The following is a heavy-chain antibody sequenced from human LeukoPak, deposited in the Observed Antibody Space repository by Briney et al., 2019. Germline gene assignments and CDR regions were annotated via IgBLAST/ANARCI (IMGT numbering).Heavy chain of an antibody. J-gene: IGHJ6*04. CDR2: IKQDGSEK. D-gene: IGHD3-10*01. CDR1: GFTLSNYW. Sequence: GGSLRLSCAASGFTLSNYWMNWARQAPGKGLEWVANIKQDGSEKYYVDSVKGRFTISRDNAKNSLYLQMNSLRAEDTAVYYCARDRGDVWGKGTTVTVSS. CDR3: ARDRGDV. V-gene: IGHV3-7*01.